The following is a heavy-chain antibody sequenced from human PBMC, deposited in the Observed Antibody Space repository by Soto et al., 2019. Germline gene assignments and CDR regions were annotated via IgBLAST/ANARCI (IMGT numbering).Heavy chain of an antibody. D-gene: IGHD6-13*01. V-gene: IGHV5-51*01. CDR2: HYPGDSDT. CDR3: ARGASLGIAAAGTFDY. J-gene: IGHJ4*02. CDR1: GYSFTSYW. Sequence: GESLKISCKGSGYSFTSYWIGWVRQMPGKGLEWMGIHYPGDSDTRYSPSFQGQVTLSADKSISTAYLQWISLKASDTAMYYCARGASLGIAAAGTFDYWGQGTLVTVSS.